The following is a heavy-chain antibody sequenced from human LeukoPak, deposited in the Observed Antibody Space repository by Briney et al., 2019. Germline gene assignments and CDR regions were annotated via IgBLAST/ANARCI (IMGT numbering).Heavy chain of an antibody. CDR3: AKDVGVTKIDY. V-gene: IGHV1-46*01. D-gene: IGHD1-26*01. J-gene: IGHJ4*02. Sequence: ASVKVSCKASGYTVTSYYMHWVRQAPGQGLEWMGIINPSGGSTSYAQKFQGRVTMTRDTSTSTVYMELSSLRSEDTAVYYCAKDVGVTKIDYWGQGTLVTVSS. CDR1: GYTVTSYY. CDR2: INPSGGST.